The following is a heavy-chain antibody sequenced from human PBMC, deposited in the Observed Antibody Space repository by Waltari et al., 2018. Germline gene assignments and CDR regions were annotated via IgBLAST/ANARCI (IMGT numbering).Heavy chain of an antibody. Sequence: VQLQESGPGLVKPSETLSLTCAVSGYSISRGYYWGWIRQPPGKGLEWMGSIYHSGSTYYNPSLKSRVTISVDTSKNQFSLKLSSVTAADTAVYYCARIVSGLGYFDYWGQGTLVTVSS. CDR2: IYHSGST. CDR1: GYSISRGYY. V-gene: IGHV4-38-2*01. CDR3: ARIVSGLGYFDY. D-gene: IGHD2-15*01. J-gene: IGHJ4*02.